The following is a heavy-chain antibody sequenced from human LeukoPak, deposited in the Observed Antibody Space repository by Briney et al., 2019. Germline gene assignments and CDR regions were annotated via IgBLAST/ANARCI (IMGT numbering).Heavy chain of an antibody. D-gene: IGHD6-13*01. V-gene: IGHV1-8*01. J-gene: IGHJ6*03. CDR3: ARRPYSSSWYFNYYYYYMDV. Sequence: SVKVSCKSSGYTFTSYDINWVRQATGQGLEWMGWMNPNSGNTGYAQKFQGRVTMTRNTSISTAYMELSSLRSEDTAVYYCARRPYSSSWYFNYYYYYMDVWGKGTTVTVSS. CDR2: MNPNSGNT. CDR1: GYTFTSYD.